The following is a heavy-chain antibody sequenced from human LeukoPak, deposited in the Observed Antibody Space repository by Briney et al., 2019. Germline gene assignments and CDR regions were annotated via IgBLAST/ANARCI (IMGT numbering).Heavy chain of an antibody. J-gene: IGHJ3*02. CDR2: IYPGDSEN. D-gene: IGHD1-26*01. V-gene: IGHV5-51*01. CDR3: ARRSGRYSGDAFHI. CDR1: GSRFTGFW. Sequence: GESRNFSCKGPGSRFTGFWIGWVRQMPGKGLEWMGFIYPGDSENRYSPFCQGQVTISADTSISPAYRKWSSLKASTTALYYCARRSGRYSGDAFHIWGQGTMVTVSS.